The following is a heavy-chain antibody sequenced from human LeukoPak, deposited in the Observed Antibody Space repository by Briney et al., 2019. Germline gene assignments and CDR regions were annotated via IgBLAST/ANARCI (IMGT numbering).Heavy chain of an antibody. Sequence: PGGSLRLFCAASGFTFSSHAMSWVRQAPGKGLEWVSTISGSGDSTNYADSVKGRFTISRDNSKNTLYLQMSSLRADDTAMYYCAKLIVGAQSLFDFRGQGILVTVSS. CDR1: GFTFSSHA. J-gene: IGHJ4*02. V-gene: IGHV3-23*01. CDR3: AKLIVGAQSLFDF. D-gene: IGHD1-26*01. CDR2: ISGSGDST.